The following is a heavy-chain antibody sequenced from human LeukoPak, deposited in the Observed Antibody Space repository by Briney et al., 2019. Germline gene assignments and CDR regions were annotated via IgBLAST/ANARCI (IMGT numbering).Heavy chain of an antibody. CDR3: AALGLGTTEVNH. J-gene: IGHJ5*02. D-gene: IGHD4-23*01. CDR1: GSSIRNNDYY. Sequence: SETLSLTCTVSGSSIRNNDYYWGCIRQTPRKGLEWIGSIFYTGSTYSNPSLKSRVTLSVDTSKNHFSLKLTSATAADTGVYFCAALGLGTTEVNHWGQGTRVIVSS. V-gene: IGHV4-39*02. CDR2: IFYTGST.